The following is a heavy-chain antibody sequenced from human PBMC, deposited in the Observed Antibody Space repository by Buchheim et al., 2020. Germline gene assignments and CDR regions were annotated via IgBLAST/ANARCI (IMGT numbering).Heavy chain of an antibody. CDR1: GFTFSSYS. D-gene: IGHD6-13*01. CDR2: ISSSSSTI. Sequence: EVQLVESGGGLVQPGGSLRLSCAASGFTFSSYSMNWVRQAPGKGLEWVSYISSSSSTIYYADSVKGRFTISRDNAKNSLYLQMNSLRDEDTAVYYCAGGASSSWLGYYYGMGVWGQGTT. CDR3: AGGASSSWLGYYYGMGV. J-gene: IGHJ6*02. V-gene: IGHV3-48*02.